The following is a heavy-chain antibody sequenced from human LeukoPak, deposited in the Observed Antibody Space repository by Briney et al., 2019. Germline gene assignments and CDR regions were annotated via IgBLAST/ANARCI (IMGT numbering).Heavy chain of an antibody. CDR3: AGQNIPTPHDY. CDR2: IDNSGST. D-gene: IGHD2-2*02. Sequence: SETLSLTCTVSDGSISNYYWSWVRQPPGKGLEWIAYIDNSGSTNYNPSLRSRVTISLDTSKNQFSLNLRSVTAADTAVYYCAGQNIPTPHDYWGQGTQVTVSS. V-gene: IGHV4-59*12. CDR1: DGSISNYY. J-gene: IGHJ4*02.